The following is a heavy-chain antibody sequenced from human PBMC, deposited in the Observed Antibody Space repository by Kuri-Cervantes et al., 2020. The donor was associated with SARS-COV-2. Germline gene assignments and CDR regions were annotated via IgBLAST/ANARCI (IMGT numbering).Heavy chain of an antibody. Sequence: GGSLRLSCAASGFTFSSYAMHWVRQAPGKGLEWVAVISYDGSNKYYADSVKGRYTISRDNSKNTLYPQMDSLRAEDTAVYYCTTDLKPWRADYWGQGTLVTVSS. V-gene: IGHV3-30-3*01. D-gene: IGHD3-3*01. CDR3: TTDLKPWRADY. J-gene: IGHJ4*02. CDR1: GFTFSSYA. CDR2: ISYDGSNK.